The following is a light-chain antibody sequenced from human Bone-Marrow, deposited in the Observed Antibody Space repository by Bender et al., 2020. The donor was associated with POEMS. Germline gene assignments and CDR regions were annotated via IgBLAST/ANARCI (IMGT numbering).Light chain of an antibody. CDR3: SAWDDSLSGWV. CDR2: YDD. J-gene: IGLJ3*02. Sequence: QSVVTQPPSLSEAPRQRVTIPCSGSSSNIGNHGVNWYQQLPGEAPKLLIYYDDLLTPGVSDRFSASKSDTSASLATSALQSEDEALYYCSAWDDSLSGWVFGGGTMLTVL. CDR1: SSNIGNHG. V-gene: IGLV1-36*01.